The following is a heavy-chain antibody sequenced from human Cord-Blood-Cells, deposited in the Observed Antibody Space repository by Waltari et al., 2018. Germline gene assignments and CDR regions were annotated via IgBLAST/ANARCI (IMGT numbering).Heavy chain of an antibody. CDR3: ATDGDGYNNFDY. D-gene: IGHD5-12*01. CDR1: GYTHTELS. V-gene: IGHV1-24*01. J-gene: IGHJ4*02. Sequence: QVQLVQSGAEVKKPGASVKVSRKVSGYTHTELSTHWLRQAPGKGLEWMGGFDPEDGETIYAQKFQGRVTMTEDTSTDTAYMELSSLRSEDTAVYYCATDGDGYNNFDYWGQGTLVTVSS. CDR2: FDPEDGET.